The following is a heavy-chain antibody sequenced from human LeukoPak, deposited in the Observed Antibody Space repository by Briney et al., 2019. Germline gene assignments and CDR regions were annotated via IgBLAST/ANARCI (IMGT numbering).Heavy chain of an antibody. CDR3: ARGDSSGTPFDY. D-gene: IGHD3-22*01. Sequence: GGSLRLSCAASGFTFSSYSMNWVRQAPGKGLEWVSSISSSSSYIYYADSVKGRFTISRDNAKNSLYLQMNSLRAEDTAVYYCARGDSSGTPFDYWGQGTLVTVSS. J-gene: IGHJ4*02. V-gene: IGHV3-21*01. CDR1: GFTFSSYS. CDR2: ISSSSSYI.